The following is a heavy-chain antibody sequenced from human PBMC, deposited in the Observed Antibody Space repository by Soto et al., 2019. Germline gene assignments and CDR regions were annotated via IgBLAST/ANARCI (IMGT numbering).Heavy chain of an antibody. Sequence: PGGSLRLSCAASGFTFSNYAMTWVRQAPGKGLEWVSVITGSGGGTYFVDSVKGRFTISRDNSKNTVYLQMNSLRAEDTAVYYCAKLPLTPAGFDYWGQGTLVTVSS. J-gene: IGHJ4*02. V-gene: IGHV3-23*01. D-gene: IGHD2-2*01. CDR3: AKLPLTPAGFDY. CDR1: GFTFSNYA. CDR2: ITGSGGGT.